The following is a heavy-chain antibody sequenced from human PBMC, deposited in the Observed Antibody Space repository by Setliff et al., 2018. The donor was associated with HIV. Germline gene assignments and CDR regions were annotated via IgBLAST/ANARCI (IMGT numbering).Heavy chain of an antibody. CDR1: GGSMTDHQ. CDR3: ARDLRGSWALDY. Sequence: SETLSLTCTVSGGSMTDHQWNWLRQAPGKGLEWIGYIYYSGGTTYNPSLESRVTISLDTPNNQFSLRVRYVSTADTAVYYCARDLRGSWALDYWGQGTLVTVSS. J-gene: IGHJ4*02. D-gene: IGHD3-10*01. CDR2: IYYSGGT. V-gene: IGHV4-59*11.